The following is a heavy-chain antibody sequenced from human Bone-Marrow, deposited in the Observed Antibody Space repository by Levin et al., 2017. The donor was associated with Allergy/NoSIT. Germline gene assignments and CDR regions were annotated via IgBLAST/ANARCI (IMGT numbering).Heavy chain of an antibody. Sequence: SGGSLRLSCAASGFTFSNYGMHWVRQAPGKGLEWVAVISYDASNKYYADSVKGRFTISRDNSKNTLYLQMNSLRAEDSAVYYCAKEGQVWFGELTTRFDYWGQGTLVTVSS. CDR1: GFTFSNYG. J-gene: IGHJ4*02. CDR2: ISYDASNK. V-gene: IGHV3-30*18. D-gene: IGHD3-10*01. CDR3: AKEGQVWFGELTTRFDY.